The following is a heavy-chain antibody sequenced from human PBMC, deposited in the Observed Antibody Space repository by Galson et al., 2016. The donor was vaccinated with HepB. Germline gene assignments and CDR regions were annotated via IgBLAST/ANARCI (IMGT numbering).Heavy chain of an antibody. D-gene: IGHD1-1*01. V-gene: IGHV3-30-3*01. Sequence: SLRLSCADSGFIFRSYAVNWVRQAPGKGLELLAVISNDGSNKYFADSVKGRFTISRDNSKNTLSLQMNRLRAEDTAVQYCARFIASPWNDYYHYGKDVWGKGTTVTVCS. CDR1: GFIFRSYA. J-gene: IGHJ6*04. CDR3: ARFIASPWNDYYHYGKDV. CDR2: ISNDGSNK.